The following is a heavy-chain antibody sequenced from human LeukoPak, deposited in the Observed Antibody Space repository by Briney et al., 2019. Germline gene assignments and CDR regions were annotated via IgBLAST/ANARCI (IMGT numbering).Heavy chain of an antibody. Sequence: GGSLRLSCVASGFTVSSNYMNWVRQAPGKGLEWVSVIYSGGSTYYADSVKGRFTISRDNAKNSLYLQLNSLRAEDTAVYYCARGDDYVWGSYLFDYWGQGTLVTVSS. J-gene: IGHJ4*02. CDR2: IYSGGST. CDR1: GFTVSSNY. D-gene: IGHD3-16*01. V-gene: IGHV3-53*01. CDR3: ARGDDYVWGSYLFDY.